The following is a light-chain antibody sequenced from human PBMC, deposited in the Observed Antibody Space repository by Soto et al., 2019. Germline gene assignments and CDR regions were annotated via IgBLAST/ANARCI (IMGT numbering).Light chain of an antibody. J-gene: IGLJ2*01. CDR3: QAWDNNTAV. CDR1: KLGDRY. V-gene: IGLV3-1*01. CDR2: QDN. Sequence: SYELTQPPSVSVSPGRTASITCSADKLGDRYTWWYQQKPGQSPVLVIYQDNKRPSGIPERFSGSNSGNTATLTISGTQAMDEADYYCQAWDNNTAVFGGGTKLTVL.